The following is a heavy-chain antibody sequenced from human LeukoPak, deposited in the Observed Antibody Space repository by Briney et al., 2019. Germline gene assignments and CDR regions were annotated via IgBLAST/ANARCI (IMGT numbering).Heavy chain of an antibody. Sequence: PGRSLRLSCAASGFTFSSYAMHWVRQAPGKGLEWVAVISYDGSNKYYADSVKGRFTISRDNSKNTLYLQMNSLRAEDTAVYYCASSVPAAISYYYGMDVWGQGTTVTVSS. V-gene: IGHV3-30-3*01. CDR1: GFTFSSYA. CDR3: ASSVPAAISYYYGMDV. J-gene: IGHJ6*02. CDR2: ISYDGSNK. D-gene: IGHD2-2*02.